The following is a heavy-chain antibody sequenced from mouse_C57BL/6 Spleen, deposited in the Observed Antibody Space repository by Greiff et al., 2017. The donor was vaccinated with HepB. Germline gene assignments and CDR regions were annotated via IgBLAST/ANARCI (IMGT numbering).Heavy chain of an antibody. CDR3: ARVGAPYYFDY. CDR2: IHPNSGST. D-gene: IGHD4-1*01. Sequence: QVQLKQPGAELVKPGASVKLSCKASGYTFTSYWMHWVKQRPGQGLEWIGMIHPNSGSTNYNEKFKSKATLTVDKSSSTAYMQLSSLTSEDSAVYYCARVGAPYYFDYWGQGTTLTVSS. J-gene: IGHJ2*01. CDR1: GYTFTSYW. V-gene: IGHV1-64*01.